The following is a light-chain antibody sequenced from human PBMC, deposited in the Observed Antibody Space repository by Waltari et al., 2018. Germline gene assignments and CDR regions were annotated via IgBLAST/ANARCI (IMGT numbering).Light chain of an antibody. CDR1: QSISRY. V-gene: IGKV3-20*01. CDR2: GAS. J-gene: IGKJ1*01. CDR3: QHHFRLPAT. Sequence: IMLTQSPGTLSLSPGERATISCRASQSISRYLTWYQQKPGQAPRLLIYGASTRATGIPDRFSGSGYGTDFSLTISGLEPEDSAVYYCQHHFRLPATFGQGTKVEIK.